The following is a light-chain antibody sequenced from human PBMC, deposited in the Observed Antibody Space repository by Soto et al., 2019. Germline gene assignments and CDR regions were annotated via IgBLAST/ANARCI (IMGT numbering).Light chain of an antibody. CDR2: TAS. V-gene: IGKV1-39*01. J-gene: IGKJ1*01. Sequence: DIQMTQSPASLSASVGDRVTISCRASQSIGRNLNWYQQKPGKAPTLXMFTASTLQSGVPSRFSGSGSGTDFILTISSLQPEDFATYYCQQSYSTPPTFGQGTKVDI. CDR3: QQSYSTPPT. CDR1: QSIGRN.